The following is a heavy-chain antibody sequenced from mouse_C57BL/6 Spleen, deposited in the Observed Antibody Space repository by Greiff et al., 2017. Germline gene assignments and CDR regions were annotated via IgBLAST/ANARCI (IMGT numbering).Heavy chain of an antibody. J-gene: IGHJ1*03. Sequence: QVQLQQSGTELVKPGASVKLSCKASGYTFTSYWMHWVKQRPGQGLEWIGNINPSNGGTNYNEKFKSKATLTVDKSSSTAYMQLSSLTSEDSAVYYCARSLITTVVEDFDVWGTGTTVTVSS. CDR1: GYTFTSYW. D-gene: IGHD1-1*01. CDR3: ARSLITTVVEDFDV. CDR2: INPSNGGT. V-gene: IGHV1-53*01.